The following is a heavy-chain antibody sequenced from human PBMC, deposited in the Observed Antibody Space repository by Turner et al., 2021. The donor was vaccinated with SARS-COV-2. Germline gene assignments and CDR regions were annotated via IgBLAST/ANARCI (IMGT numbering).Heavy chain of an antibody. CDR1: GNTFSTSA. V-gene: IGHV1-69*01. CDR3: ARDVDYFSPIWGSHHYYYGMDV. CDR2: IIPIFGTA. J-gene: IGHJ6*02. D-gene: IGHD4-17*01. Sequence: QVQLVQSGAEVKKPGSSVTVSCKASGNTFSTSAISWVRQAPGQGLEWMGGIIPIFGTANYAQNFQGRVTITADESSSTAYMELSSLRSEDTAVYYCARDVDYFSPIWGSHHYYYGMDVWGQGTTVTVSS.